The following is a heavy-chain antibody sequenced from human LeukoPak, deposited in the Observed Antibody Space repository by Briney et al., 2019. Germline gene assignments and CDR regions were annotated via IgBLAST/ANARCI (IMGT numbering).Heavy chain of an antibody. CDR1: GYSFTNYW. D-gene: IGHD2-2*01. V-gene: IGHV5-51*01. CDR3: ARQGTAASYYYYGLDV. CDR2: IYPGDSDT. Sequence: RGESLKISCKGSGYSFTNYWIGRVRQMPGKGLEWMGIIYPGDSDTRYSPSFQGQVTISADKSISTAYLQWSSLKASDTAMYYCARQGTAASYYYYGLDVWGQGTTVTVSS. J-gene: IGHJ6*02.